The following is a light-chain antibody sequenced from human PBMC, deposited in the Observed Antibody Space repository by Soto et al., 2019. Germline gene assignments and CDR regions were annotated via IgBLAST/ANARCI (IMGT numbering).Light chain of an antibody. Sequence: EIVMTQSPATLSVSPGERATLSCRASQSVSSDLAWYHQKPGQAPRLLILGASTRATGIPARFSGSGSGTEFTLSISSLQSEDFAVYYCKQYKEWPPFTFGQGTRLEIK. CDR3: KQYKEWPPFT. V-gene: IGKV3-15*01. CDR2: GAS. J-gene: IGKJ5*01. CDR1: QSVSSD.